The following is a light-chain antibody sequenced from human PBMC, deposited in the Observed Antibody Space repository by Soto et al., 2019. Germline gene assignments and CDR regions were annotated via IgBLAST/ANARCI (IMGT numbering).Light chain of an antibody. Sequence: QSVLTQPPSASGTPGQTVTISCSGSSSNIGSNSVNWFQHLPGAVPKLLIFSNHQRPSGVPDRFSGSKSGNTASLTISGLQAEDEADYYCSSSTSSNTVVFGTGTKVTVL. CDR1: SSNIGSNS. J-gene: IGLJ1*01. CDR2: SNH. V-gene: IGLV1-44*01. CDR3: SSSTSSNTVV.